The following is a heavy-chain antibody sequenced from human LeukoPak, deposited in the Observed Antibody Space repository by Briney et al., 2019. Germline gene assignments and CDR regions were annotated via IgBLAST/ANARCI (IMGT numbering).Heavy chain of an antibody. Sequence: SQTLSLTCTVSGGSMNNGNYYWTWIRQPAGKALEWIGRMYNIGNTDYNSSLKSRVTMSVDTSKDQFSLKLSSVTAADPAVYYCARGVHCTTASCQGSYMDVWGKGTTVIVSS. CDR3: ARGVHCTTASCQGSYMDV. J-gene: IGHJ6*03. V-gene: IGHV4-61*02. D-gene: IGHD2/OR15-2a*01. CDR2: MYNIGNT. CDR1: GGSMNNGNYY.